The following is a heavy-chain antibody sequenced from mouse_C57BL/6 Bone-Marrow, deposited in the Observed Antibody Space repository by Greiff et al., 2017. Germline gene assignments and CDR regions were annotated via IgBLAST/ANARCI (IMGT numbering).Heavy chain of an antibody. D-gene: IGHD2-4*01. CDR1: GFSLTSYG. CDR3: AREDDYDDYYAMDY. Sequence: VQLVESGPGLVQPSQSLSITCTVSGFSLTSYGVHWVRQSPGKGLEWLGVIWSGGSTDYNAAFISRLSISKDNSKSQVFFKMNSLQADDTAIYYCAREDDYDDYYAMDYWGQGTSVTVSS. V-gene: IGHV2-2*01. CDR2: IWSGGST. J-gene: IGHJ4*01.